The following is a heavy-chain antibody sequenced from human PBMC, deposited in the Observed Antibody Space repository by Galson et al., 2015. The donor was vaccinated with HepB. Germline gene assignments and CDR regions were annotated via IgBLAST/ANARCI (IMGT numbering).Heavy chain of an antibody. Sequence: SLRLSCAASGFTFDDYGMSWVRQAPGKGLEWVSIIHNDGTTYYADSVKGRFTISRDNSKNTLYLQPNSLRVEDTAVYYCARDSFSVYWGQGTLVTVSS. J-gene: IGHJ4*02. CDR3: ARDSFSVY. CDR2: IHNDGTT. CDR1: GFTFDDYG. V-gene: IGHV3-66*01. D-gene: IGHD2/OR15-2a*01.